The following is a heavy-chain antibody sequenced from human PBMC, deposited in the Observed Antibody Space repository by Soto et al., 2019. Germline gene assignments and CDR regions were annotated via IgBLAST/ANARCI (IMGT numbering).Heavy chain of an antibody. Sequence: EVQLVESGGGLVQPGRSLRLSCAASGFTFDEYAMHWVRQAPGKGLEWVSGISWNSGSIGYADSVKGRFTISRDNAKNSLYLQMNSLRAEDTAWYYCAKGGQLLTEGGGYWGQGTLVTVSS. D-gene: IGHD2-2*01. CDR2: ISWNSGSI. CDR3: AKGGQLLTEGGGY. V-gene: IGHV3-9*01. J-gene: IGHJ4*02. CDR1: GFTFDEYA.